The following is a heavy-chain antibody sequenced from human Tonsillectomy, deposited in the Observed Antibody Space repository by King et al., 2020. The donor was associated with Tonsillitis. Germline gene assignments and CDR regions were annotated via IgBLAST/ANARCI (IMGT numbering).Heavy chain of an antibody. V-gene: IGHV3-74*01. Sequence: VQLVESGGIMVQPGGSLRLSCAASGFTFDDYSMHWVRQAPGKGLVWVSRINTDGSHTAYAGSVKGRFIISRDNAKNTIYLEMNSLRVDDTAVYFCARDSFDSSGHYYGFDSWGQGILVTVSS. J-gene: IGHJ5*01. CDR2: INTDGSHT. D-gene: IGHD3-22*01. CDR3: ARDSFDSSGHYYGFDS. CDR1: GFTFDDYS.